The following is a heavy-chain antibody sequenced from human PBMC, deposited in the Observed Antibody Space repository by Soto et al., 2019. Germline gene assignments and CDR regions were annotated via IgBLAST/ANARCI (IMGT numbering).Heavy chain of an antibody. CDR3: AGTTGPFYYYYYGMDV. V-gene: IGHV3-30*03. Sequence: GGSLRLSCAASGFTFSSYGMHWVRQAPGKGLEWVAVISYDGSNKYYADSVKGRFTISRDNSKNTLYLQMNSLRAEDTAVYYCAGTTGPFYYYYYGMDVWGQGTTVTVS. D-gene: IGHD1-1*01. J-gene: IGHJ6*02. CDR2: ISYDGSNK. CDR1: GFTFSSYG.